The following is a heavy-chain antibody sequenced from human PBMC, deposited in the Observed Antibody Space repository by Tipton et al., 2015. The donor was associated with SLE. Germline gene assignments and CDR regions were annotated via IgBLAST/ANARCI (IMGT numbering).Heavy chain of an antibody. D-gene: IGHD2-21*02. CDR1: GGSFSGYY. CDR3: ASRPVVTGEGAGDY. CDR2: INHSGST. V-gene: IGHV4-34*01. J-gene: IGHJ4*02. Sequence: LRLSCAVYGGSFSGYYWSWIRQPPGKGLEWIGEINHSGSTNYNPSLKSRVTISVDTSKNQFSLRLTSVTAADTAVYYCASRPVVTGEGAGDYWGQGTLVTVSS.